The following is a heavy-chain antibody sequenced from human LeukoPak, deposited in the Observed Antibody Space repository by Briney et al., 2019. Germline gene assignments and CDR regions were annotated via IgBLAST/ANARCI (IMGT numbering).Heavy chain of an antibody. J-gene: IGHJ4*02. CDR1: GFTFSHYA. V-gene: IGHV3-21*01. Sequence: GGSLRLSCAASGFTFSHYAINWVRQAPGKGLEWVSYISSTSKFIYFADSVKGRFTISRDNDKNSLTLQLNSLRPKDTAVYYCARGALSGSGTFDYWGQGTLVTVSS. CDR3: ARGALSGSGTFDY. D-gene: IGHD1-26*01. CDR2: ISSTSKFI.